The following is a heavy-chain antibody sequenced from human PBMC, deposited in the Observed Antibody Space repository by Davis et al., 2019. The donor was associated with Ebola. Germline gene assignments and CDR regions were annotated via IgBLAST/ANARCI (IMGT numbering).Heavy chain of an antibody. Sequence: PSETLSLTCTVSGGSISGSYWGWVRQSPGKGLVFIGYIFQDGTTNYNPSLKSRVSMSMDTAKNQFSLKLTSVSAADTAMYYCARRVVAATNWCDPWGQGTLVTVSS. D-gene: IGHD2-15*01. CDR1: GGSISGSY. CDR2: IFQDGTT. J-gene: IGHJ5*01. V-gene: IGHV4-59*08. CDR3: ARRVVAATNWCDP.